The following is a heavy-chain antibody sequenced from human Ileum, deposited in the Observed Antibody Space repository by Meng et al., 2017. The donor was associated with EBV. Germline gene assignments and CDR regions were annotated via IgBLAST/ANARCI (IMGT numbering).Heavy chain of an antibody. CDR3: ASHRPFGEWYSLDH. Sequence: QGPLQGSGPQLVKPPETLSLTCSVSGGSLSSTRSYWGWVRQPPGKGLEWIGTVYFTGSTYYNPSLKSQVSISVDTSKNQFSLELNSVTAADTAVYYCASHRPFGEWYSLDHWGQGTLVTVSS. D-gene: IGHD3-10*01. CDR2: VYFTGST. CDR1: GGSLSSTRSY. V-gene: IGHV4-39*01. J-gene: IGHJ4*02.